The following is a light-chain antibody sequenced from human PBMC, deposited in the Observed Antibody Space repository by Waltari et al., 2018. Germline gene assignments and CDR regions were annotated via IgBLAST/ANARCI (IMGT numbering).Light chain of an antibody. CDR3: SSYAGSNKV. Sequence: QSALTQPPSASGSLGQSVTISCTGPSSDVGGYNYVSWYQQHPGKAPKLMIYDVTKRPSGVPDRFSGSKSGNTASLTVSGLQAEDEADYYCSSYAGSNKVFGTGTKVTVL. J-gene: IGLJ1*01. CDR2: DVT. CDR1: SSDVGGYNY. V-gene: IGLV2-8*01.